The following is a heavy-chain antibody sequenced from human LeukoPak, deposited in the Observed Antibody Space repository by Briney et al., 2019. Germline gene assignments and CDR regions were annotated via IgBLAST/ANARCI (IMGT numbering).Heavy chain of an antibody. CDR1: GGTFSSYA. CDR2: IIPIFGTA. Sequence: SVRVSCKASGGTFSSYAISWVRQAPGQGLEWMGGIIPIFGTANYAQKFQGRVTITADESTSTAYMELSSLRSEDTAVYYCAREGSRGYCSSTSCYTGENRYWGQGTLVTVSS. CDR3: AREGSRGYCSSTSCYTGENRY. V-gene: IGHV1-69*01. D-gene: IGHD2-2*02. J-gene: IGHJ4*02.